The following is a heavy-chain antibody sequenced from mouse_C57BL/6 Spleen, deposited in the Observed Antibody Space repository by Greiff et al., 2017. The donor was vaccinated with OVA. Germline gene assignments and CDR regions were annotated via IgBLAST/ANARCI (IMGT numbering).Heavy chain of an antibody. CDR3: AAYYGRPSDAMDD. J-gene: IGHJ4*01. CDR1: GYTFTSYW. Sequence: QVQLQQPGTDLVKPWASVKLSCKASGYTFTSYWMHWVKQRPGQGLAWIGTINPSNGGTNYNEKFTSKATLPVDTSSRTAYRQRSSRTSEDSAVYYCAAYYGRPSDAMDDWGQGTSVTVSA. V-gene: IGHV1-53*01. D-gene: IGHD1-1*01. CDR2: INPSNGGT.